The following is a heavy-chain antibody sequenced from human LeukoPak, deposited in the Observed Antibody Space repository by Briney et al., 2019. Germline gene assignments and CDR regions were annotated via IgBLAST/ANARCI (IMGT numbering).Heavy chain of an antibody. CDR2: ISSSSSYI. Sequence: GGSLRLSCAASGFTFSSYSMNWVRQAPGKGLEWVSSISSSSSYIYYADSVKGRFTISRDNSKNSLYLQMNSLRAEDTALYYCAKAPGGCSGGSCYPEFQHWGQGTLVTVSS. CDR1: GFTFSSYS. J-gene: IGHJ1*01. CDR3: AKAPGGCSGGSCYPEFQH. D-gene: IGHD2-15*01. V-gene: IGHV3-21*04.